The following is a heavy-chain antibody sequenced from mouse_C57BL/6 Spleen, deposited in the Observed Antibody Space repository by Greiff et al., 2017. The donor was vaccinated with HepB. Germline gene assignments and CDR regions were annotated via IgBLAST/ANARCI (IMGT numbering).Heavy chain of an antibody. CDR2: ISDGGSYT. CDR3: ARVGGNFWDIDV. CDR1: GFTFSSYA. V-gene: IGHV5-4*01. Sequence: EVQLVESGGGLVKPGGSLKLSCAASGFTFSSYAMSWVRQTPEKRLEWVATISDGGSYTYYPDNVKGRFTISRDNAKNNRYLQMSHLKSEDTAMYYCARVGGNFWDIDVWGTGTTVTVSS. J-gene: IGHJ1*03. D-gene: IGHD2-1*01.